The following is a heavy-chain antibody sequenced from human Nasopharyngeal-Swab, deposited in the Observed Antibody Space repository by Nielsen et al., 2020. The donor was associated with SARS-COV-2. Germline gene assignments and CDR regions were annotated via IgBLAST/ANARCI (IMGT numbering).Heavy chain of an antibody. CDR1: GFTFSSYN. D-gene: IGHD3-9*01. V-gene: IGHV3-21*01. CDR2: ISSSSYI. Sequence: GESLKISCAASGFTFSSYNMNWVRQAPGKGLEWVSSISSSSYIYYADSVKGRFTISRDNAKNSLYLQMNSLGAEDTAVYYCARGCVLTGPSCYYYGMDVWGQGTTVTVSS. CDR3: ARGCVLTGPSCYYYGMDV. J-gene: IGHJ6*02.